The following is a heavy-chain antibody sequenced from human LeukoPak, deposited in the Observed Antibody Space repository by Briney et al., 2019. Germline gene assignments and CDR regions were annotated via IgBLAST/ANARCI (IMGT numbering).Heavy chain of an antibody. CDR2: IYYSGNT. J-gene: IGHJ6*03. CDR1: GASIGSYY. Sequence: PSETLSLTCSVSGASIGSYYWIWIRQPPGKGPVWLGTIYYSGNTKYNSSLKSRVSILADTSNNQFSLRLSSVTAADTAVYYCAREGLTTIGVIDVWGKGTTVTVSS. D-gene: IGHD1-1*01. V-gene: IGHV4-59*01. CDR3: AREGLTTIGVIDV.